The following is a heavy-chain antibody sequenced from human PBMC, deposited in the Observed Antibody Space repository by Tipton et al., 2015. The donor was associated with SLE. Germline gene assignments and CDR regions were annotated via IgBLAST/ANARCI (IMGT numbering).Heavy chain of an antibody. CDR1: GGSITNDAYY. V-gene: IGHV4-61*08. CDR2: IYYSGST. D-gene: IGHD5/OR15-5a*01. J-gene: IGHJ2*01. Sequence: TLSLTCTVSGGSITNDAYYWSWIRQSPGKGLEWIGYIYYSGSTNYSPSLKSRVTISVDTSKNQFSLKLSSVTAADTVVYYCARGPLLDLWGRGTLVTVSS. CDR3: ARGPLLDL.